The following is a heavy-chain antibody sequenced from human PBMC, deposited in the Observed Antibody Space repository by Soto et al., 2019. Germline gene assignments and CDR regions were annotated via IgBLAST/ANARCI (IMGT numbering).Heavy chain of an antibody. V-gene: IGHV4-39*01. CDR2: IYYSGST. CDR3: ARSRYYYDSSGYWVFDY. Sequence: PSETLSLTCTVSGGSISSSSYYWGWIRQPPGKGLEWIGGIYYSGSTYYNPSLKSRVTISVDTSKNQFSLKLSSVTAADTAVYYCARSRYYYDSSGYWVFDYWGQGSLVTVNS. D-gene: IGHD3-22*01. CDR1: GGSISSSSYY. J-gene: IGHJ4*02.